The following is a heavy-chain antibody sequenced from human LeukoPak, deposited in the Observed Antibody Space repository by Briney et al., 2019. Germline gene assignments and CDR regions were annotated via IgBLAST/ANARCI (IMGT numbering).Heavy chain of an antibody. CDR3: ARPYDTRGYFPDY. CDR2: IYSSGST. D-gene: IGHD3-22*01. CDR1: GFTFSSYG. V-gene: IGHV3-53*01. Sequence: GGSLRLSCAASGFTFSSYGMHWVRQAPGKGLEWVSLIYSSGSTYYADSVKGRFTISRDNSKNTLYLQVNSLRAEDTAVYYCARPYDTRGYFPDYWGQGTLVTVSS. J-gene: IGHJ4*02.